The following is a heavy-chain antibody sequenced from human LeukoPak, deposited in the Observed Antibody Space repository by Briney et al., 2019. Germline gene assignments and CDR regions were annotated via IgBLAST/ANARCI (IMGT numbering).Heavy chain of an antibody. CDR2: ISSSSRTM. Sequence: GGSLRLSCAASGFTFNSYSINWVRQAPGKGLEWVSYISSSSRTMYYADSVKGRFTISRDNAKNSLYLQMNSLRAEDTAVYYCAREGQQLGYFDYWGQGTLVTVSS. CDR1: GFTFNSYS. D-gene: IGHD6-13*01. J-gene: IGHJ4*02. CDR3: AREGQQLGYFDY. V-gene: IGHV3-48*01.